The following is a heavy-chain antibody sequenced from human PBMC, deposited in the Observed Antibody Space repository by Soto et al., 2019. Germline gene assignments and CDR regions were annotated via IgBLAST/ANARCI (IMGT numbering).Heavy chain of an antibody. Sequence: EVQLVESGGGLVKPGGSLRLSCAASGFTFSSYSFNWVRQAPGKGLEWVSIITPTSTFISYADSVRGRFTISRDNAKNSLYRQMDSLGAADTAVYYCARARGNDWYEDYWGQGTLVTVSS. CDR2: ITPTSTFI. D-gene: IGHD1-1*01. J-gene: IGHJ4*02. CDR3: ARARGNDWYEDY. V-gene: IGHV3-21*06. CDR1: GFTFSSYS.